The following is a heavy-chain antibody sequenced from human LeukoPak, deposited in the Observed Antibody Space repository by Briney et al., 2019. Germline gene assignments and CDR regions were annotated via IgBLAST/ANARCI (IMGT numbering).Heavy chain of an antibody. Sequence: SQTLSLTCAVSGGSISSGSYSWSWIRQPPGKGLEWLGYIYYSGSTNYNPSLKSRVTISVDTSKNQFSLKLSSVTAADTAVYYCARRGTIVATSEDYWGQGTLVTVSS. V-gene: IGHV4-30-4*07. CDR1: GGSISSGSYS. J-gene: IGHJ4*02. D-gene: IGHD5-12*01. CDR3: ARRGTIVATSEDY. CDR2: IYYSGST.